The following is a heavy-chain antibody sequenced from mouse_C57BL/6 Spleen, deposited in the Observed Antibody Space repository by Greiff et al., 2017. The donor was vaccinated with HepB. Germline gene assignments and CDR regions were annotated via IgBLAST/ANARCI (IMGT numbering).Heavy chain of an antibody. CDR1: GYTFTDYY. Sequence: VQLQQSGPELVKPGASVKISCKASGYTFTDYYMNWVKQSHGKSLEWIGDINPNNGGTSYNQKFKGKATLTVDKSSSTAYMELRSLTSEDSAVYYCARTDYYGSRTRGYFDVWGTGTTVTVSS. V-gene: IGHV1-26*01. CDR3: ARTDYYGSRTRGYFDV. J-gene: IGHJ1*03. D-gene: IGHD1-1*01. CDR2: INPNNGGT.